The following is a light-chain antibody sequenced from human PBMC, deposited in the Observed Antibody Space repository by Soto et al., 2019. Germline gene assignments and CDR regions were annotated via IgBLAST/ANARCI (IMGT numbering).Light chain of an antibody. CDR2: EVS. Sequence: DIVMTQTPFSLSVTPGQPASISCKSSQTLLFSDGSTFLYWYLQKPGQPPQPLISEVSNRLSGVPDRFSGSGSATDFTLKISRVEAEDVGVYYCMQSIQFPRTFGQGTKLDIK. J-gene: IGKJ2*01. CDR3: MQSIQFPRT. CDR1: QTLLFSDGSTF. V-gene: IGKV2D-29*01.